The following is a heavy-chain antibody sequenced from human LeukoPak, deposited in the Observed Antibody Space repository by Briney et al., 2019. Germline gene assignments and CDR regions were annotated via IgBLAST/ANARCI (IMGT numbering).Heavy chain of an antibody. CDR1: GFTFSSYA. CDR2: ISYDGSNK. D-gene: IGHD3-10*01. V-gene: IGHV3-30-3*01. CDR3: RREGEYDVRKPGGDY. Sequence: PGGSLRLSCAASGFTFSSYAMHWVRQAPGKGLEWVAVISYDGSNKYYADSVKGRFTISRDNSRSTLYLQMNSLRAEDTAVYYCRREGEYDVRKPGGDYWGQGTLVTVSS. J-gene: IGHJ4*02.